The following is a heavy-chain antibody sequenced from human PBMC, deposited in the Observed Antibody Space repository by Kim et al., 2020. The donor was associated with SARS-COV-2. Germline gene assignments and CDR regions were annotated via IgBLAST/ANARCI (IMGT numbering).Heavy chain of an antibody. Sequence: GGSLRLSCAASGFTFSNYDMHWVRQAPGKGLEWVAVISYDGSNKYYADSVKGRFTISRDNSKNTLYLQMNSLRAEDTAVYYCAKTWNRGYPVAATAGIDYWGQGTLVTVSS. J-gene: IGHJ4*02. CDR1: GFTFSNYD. D-gene: IGHD6-13*01. CDR3: AKTWNRGYPVAATAGIDY. V-gene: IGHV3-30*18. CDR2: ISYDGSNK.